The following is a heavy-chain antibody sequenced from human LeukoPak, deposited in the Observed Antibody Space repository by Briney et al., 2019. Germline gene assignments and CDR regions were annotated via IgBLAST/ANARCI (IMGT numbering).Heavy chain of an antibody. CDR3: ARAATGGAFDI. CDR2: ISSSSSYI. D-gene: IGHD5-24*01. V-gene: IGHV3-21*01. Sequence: GGSLRLSCAASGFTFSSYSMNWVRQAPGKGLEWVSSISSSSSYIYYADSVKGRFTISRDNAKNSLYLQMNSLRAEDTAVYYCARAATGGAFDIWGQGTMVTVSS. J-gene: IGHJ3*02. CDR1: GFTFSSYS.